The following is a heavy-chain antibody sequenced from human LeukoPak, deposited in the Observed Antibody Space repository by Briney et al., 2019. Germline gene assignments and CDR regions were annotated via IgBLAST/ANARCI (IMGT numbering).Heavy chain of an antibody. CDR1: GYTFTVYY. J-gene: IGHJ4*02. V-gene: IGHV1-2*02. CDR3: ARGLAIFGVVIPTFFDY. Sequence: ASVKVSCKASGYTFTVYYMHWVRQAPGQGLEWMGWINPNSGGTNYAQKFQGRVTMTRDTSITTAYMELSRLISDDTAVYYCARGLAIFGVVIPTFFDYGGQGTLLTVSS. CDR2: INPNSGGT. D-gene: IGHD3-3*01.